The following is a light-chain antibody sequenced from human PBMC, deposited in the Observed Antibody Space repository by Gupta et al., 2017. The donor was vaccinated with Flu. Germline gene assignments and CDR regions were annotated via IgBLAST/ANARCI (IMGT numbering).Light chain of an antibody. V-gene: IGKV3-20*01. CDR3: QYDAASLHT. CDR2: GAS. J-gene: IGKJ2*01. Sequence: EVVLTQSPGTLSLSLGETATLSCRASPSIDSKYLAWYQQKRGLAPRLLIFGASSRAIDIPDRFNGSGSGTDFTLTIDRLEPEDFAVYYCQYDAASLHTFGQGTNVEI. CDR1: PSIDSKY.